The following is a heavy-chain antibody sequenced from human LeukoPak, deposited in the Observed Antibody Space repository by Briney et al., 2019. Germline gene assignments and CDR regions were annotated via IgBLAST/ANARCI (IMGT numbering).Heavy chain of an antibody. CDR1: GFSFSSYE. CDR3: AKHPQD. CDR2: ISSSGNTI. Sequence: GGSLRFSCAASGFSFSSYEMNWVRQAPGKWPGWVSYISSSGNTIYYAVTVRGRFTISRDNAKNSLYLQMNSLRAEDTAVYYCAKHPQDWGQGTLVSVSS. D-gene: IGHD2-21*01. J-gene: IGHJ4*02. V-gene: IGHV3-48*03.